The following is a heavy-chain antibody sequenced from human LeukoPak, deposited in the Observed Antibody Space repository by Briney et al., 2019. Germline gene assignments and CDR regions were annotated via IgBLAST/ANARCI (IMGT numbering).Heavy chain of an antibody. V-gene: IGHV3-7*01. CDR3: ARDRRLYCSGGSCYSSFDY. CDR2: IKPDGSEK. J-gene: IGHJ4*02. CDR1: GFTFSTYW. D-gene: IGHD2-15*01. Sequence: PGGSLRLSCAASGFTFSTYWMSWVRQAPGKGLEWVANIKPDGSEKYYVDSVKGRFTISRDNAKNPLYLQMNSLGAEDTAVYYCARDRRLYCSGGSCYSSFDYWGQGTLVTVSS.